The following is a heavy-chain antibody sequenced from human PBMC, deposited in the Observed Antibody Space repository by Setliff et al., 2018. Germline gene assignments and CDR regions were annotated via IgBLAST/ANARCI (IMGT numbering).Heavy chain of an antibody. J-gene: IGHJ4*02. CDR1: GYTLTELS. V-gene: IGHV1-24*01. CDR3: VRDRDGYNSPFFDS. Sequence: ASVKVSCKVSGYTLTELSMHWVRQAPGKGLEWMGGFDPEDGETIYAQKFQGRVTMTEDTSTDTAYMELSSLRSEDTAVYYCVRDRDGYNSPFFDSWGQGILVTVPQ. CDR2: FDPEDGET. D-gene: IGHD5-12*01.